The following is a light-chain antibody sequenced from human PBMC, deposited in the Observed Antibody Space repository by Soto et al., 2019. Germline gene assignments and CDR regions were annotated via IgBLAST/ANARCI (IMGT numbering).Light chain of an antibody. CDR3: QQYNNWPLT. CDR1: QSVSSY. CDR2: GAS. V-gene: IGKV3-15*01. J-gene: IGKJ4*01. Sequence: EIVLTQSPATLSLSPGERAALSCGASQSVSSYLAWYQQKPGQAPRLLIFGASTRATDIPARFSGSGSGTDFTLTIDSLQSEDFAVYYCQQYNNWPLTFGGGTKVDIK.